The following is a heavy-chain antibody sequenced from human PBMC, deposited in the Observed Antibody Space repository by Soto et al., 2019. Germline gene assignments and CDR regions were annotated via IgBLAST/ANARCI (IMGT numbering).Heavy chain of an antibody. Sequence: GESLKISCKGSGYSLTSYWISWVRQMPGKGLEWMGRIDPSDSYTNYSPSFQGHVTISADKSISTAYLQWSSLKASDTAMYYCARFPYPYYYDSSGYYYGSWFGPWGQGPLVTVSS. V-gene: IGHV5-10-1*01. CDR2: IDPSDSYT. CDR3: ARFPYPYYYDSSGYYYGSWFGP. D-gene: IGHD3-22*01. J-gene: IGHJ5*02. CDR1: GYSLTSYW.